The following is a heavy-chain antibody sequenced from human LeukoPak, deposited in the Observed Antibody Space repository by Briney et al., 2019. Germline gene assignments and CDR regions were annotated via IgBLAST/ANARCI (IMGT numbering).Heavy chain of an antibody. D-gene: IGHD4-17*01. CDR3: ARLSSDYGDYKVDP. V-gene: IGHV1-8*01. CDR2: INPHSGKT. J-gene: IGHJ5*02. CDR1: GYPFSNYD. Sequence: ASVKVSCKTSGYPFSNYDINWVRQATGQGLEWMGWINPHSGKTGYAQKFQGRVTMTTDTSASTAYMELSSLRSEDTAVYYCARLSSDYGDYKVDPWGQGTLVTVSS.